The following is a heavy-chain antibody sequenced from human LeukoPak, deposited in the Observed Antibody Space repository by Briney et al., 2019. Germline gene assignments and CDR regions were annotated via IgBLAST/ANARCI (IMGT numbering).Heavy chain of an antibody. CDR1: GGPISSYY. J-gene: IGHJ5*02. CDR2: IYSSGST. D-gene: IGHD3-10*01. Sequence: SETLALTCSVSGGPISSYYWSWIRQPAGKGVEWIGRIYSSGSTGYNSSVKSRVTMSVDTSKNQFSLKLSSVTAADTAVYYCARGAYGSGSTNWFDPWGQGTLVTVSS. CDR3: ARGAYGSGSTNWFDP. V-gene: IGHV4-4*07.